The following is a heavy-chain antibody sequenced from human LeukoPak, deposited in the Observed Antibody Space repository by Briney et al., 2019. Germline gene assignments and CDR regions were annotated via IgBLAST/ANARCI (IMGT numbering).Heavy chain of an antibody. D-gene: IGHD4-11*01. CDR1: GYTFTSYD. CDR2: MNPNSGNT. Sequence: GASVKVSCKASGYTFTSYDINWVRQATGQGLEWMGWMNPNSGNTGYAQKFQGRVTITTDESTSTAYMELSSLRSEDTAVYYCARVAAGNDPMTTVTILRGFNAFDIWGQGTMVTVSS. CDR3: ARVAAGNDPMTTVTILRGFNAFDI. J-gene: IGHJ3*02. V-gene: IGHV1-8*03.